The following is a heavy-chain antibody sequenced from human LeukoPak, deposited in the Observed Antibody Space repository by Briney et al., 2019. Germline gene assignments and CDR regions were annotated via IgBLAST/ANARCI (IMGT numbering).Heavy chain of an antibody. D-gene: IGHD1-14*01. Sequence: GGSLRLSCAASGFNFGDHGMSWVRQVPGKGLEWVSAIDGSAGTIGYGDSVGGRFITSRDNGQKSLYLQMNSLRVEDTAFYYCVRGDPREAEVFDYWGQGTLVTVSS. CDR2: IDGSAGTI. J-gene: IGHJ4*02. V-gene: IGHV3-20*04. CDR3: VRGDPREAEVFDY. CDR1: GFNFGDHG.